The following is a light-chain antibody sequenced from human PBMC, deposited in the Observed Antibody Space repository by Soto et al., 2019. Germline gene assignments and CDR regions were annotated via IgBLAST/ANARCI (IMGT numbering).Light chain of an antibody. CDR1: SGDIGGYNY. CDR3: AAWDDSLNGRV. J-gene: IGLJ3*02. Sequence: QSALTQPASVSGSPGQSITISCTGTSGDIGGYNYVSWYQQHPGKAPKLLISEVTNRPSGVPDRFSGSKSGTSASLAISGLQSEDEADYYCAAWDDSLNGRVFGGGTKLTVL. V-gene: IGLV2-14*01. CDR2: EVT.